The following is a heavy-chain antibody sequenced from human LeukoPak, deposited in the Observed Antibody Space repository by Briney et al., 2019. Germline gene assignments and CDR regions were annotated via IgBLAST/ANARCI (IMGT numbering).Heavy chain of an antibody. CDR3: ARATYSSRGRYFDY. CDR1: GGSFSGYY. CDR2: INHSGST. V-gene: IGHV4-34*01. Sequence: SETLSLTCAVYGGSFSGYYWSWIRQPPGKGLEWIGEINHSGSTNYNPSLKSRVTISVDTSKNQFSLKLSSVAAADTAVYYCARATYSSRGRYFDYWGQGTLVTVSS. J-gene: IGHJ4*02. D-gene: IGHD6-13*01.